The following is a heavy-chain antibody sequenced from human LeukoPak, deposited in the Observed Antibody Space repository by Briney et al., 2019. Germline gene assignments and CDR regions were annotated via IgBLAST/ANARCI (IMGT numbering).Heavy chain of an antibody. CDR1: GFTRGDYA. D-gene: IGHD3-22*01. V-gene: IGHV3-49*04. J-gene: IGHJ4*02. Sequence: GGSLRLSCTASGFTRGDYAMSWVRQAQAKGLEWVGFIRSKAYGGTTEYAASVKDRLSISRDDSKSIAYLQMDSLKTDDTAVYYCTREGYYYDSSGYYFYFDYWGQGTLVTVSS. CDR2: IRSKAYGGTT. CDR3: TREGYYYDSSGYYFYFDY.